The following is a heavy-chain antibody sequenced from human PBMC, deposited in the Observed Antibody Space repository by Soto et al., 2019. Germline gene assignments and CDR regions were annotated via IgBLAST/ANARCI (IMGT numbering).Heavy chain of an antibody. D-gene: IGHD5-18*01. J-gene: IGHJ4*02. CDR1: GFNFSTYA. Sequence: PGVPLRLSCAASGFNFSTYAMVWVRQAPGKGLEWVSGVSTIYYADSVKGRFTISRDNAKNSLYLQMNSLRAEDTAVYYCARDYSSYGPFDYWGQGTLVTVSS. V-gene: IGHV3-48*01. CDR3: ARDYSSYGPFDY. CDR2: VSTI.